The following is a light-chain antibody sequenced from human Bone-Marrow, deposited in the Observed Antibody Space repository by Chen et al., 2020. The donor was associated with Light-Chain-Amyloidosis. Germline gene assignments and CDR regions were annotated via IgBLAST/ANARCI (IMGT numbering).Light chain of an antibody. V-gene: IGKV1-39*01. J-gene: IGKJ1*01. CDR1: QTINTY. Sequence: DIQMTQSPSSLSASVCDKVTITCRASQTINTYLNWYHHKPGKAPDLLIFAASTLQSGVPSRFSGSGSGTAFTLTIRSLQPEDFATYYCQQNFGSPWTFGQGTKVEIK. CDR2: AAS. CDR3: QQNFGSPWT.